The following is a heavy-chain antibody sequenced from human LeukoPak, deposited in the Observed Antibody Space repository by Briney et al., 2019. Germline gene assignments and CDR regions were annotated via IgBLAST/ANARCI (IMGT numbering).Heavy chain of an antibody. Sequence: GGSLRLSCAASGFTFSSYSMNWVRQAPGKGLEWVSSISSSSSYIYYADSVKGRLTISRDNAKNSLYLQMNSLRAEDTAVYYCARDRITGTRPLGYWGQGTLVTVSS. V-gene: IGHV3-21*01. D-gene: IGHD1-7*01. J-gene: IGHJ4*02. CDR1: GFTFSSYS. CDR3: ARDRITGTRPLGY. CDR2: ISSSSSYI.